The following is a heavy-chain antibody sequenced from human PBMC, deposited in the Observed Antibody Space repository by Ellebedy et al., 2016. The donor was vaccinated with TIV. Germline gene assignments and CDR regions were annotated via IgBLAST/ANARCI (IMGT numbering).Heavy chain of an antibody. CDR2: INHSGST. CDR1: GGSFSGYY. Sequence: MPSETLSLTCAVYGGSFSGYYWSWIRQPPGKGLEWIGEINHSGSTNYNPSLKSRVTISVDTSKNQFSLKLSSVTAADTAVYYCARNMEDPPYHRGYSGYATARRRIGIITVWGQGTLVTVSS. J-gene: IGHJ4*02. D-gene: IGHD5-12*01. CDR3: ARNMEDPPYHRGYSGYATARRRIGIITV. V-gene: IGHV4-34*01.